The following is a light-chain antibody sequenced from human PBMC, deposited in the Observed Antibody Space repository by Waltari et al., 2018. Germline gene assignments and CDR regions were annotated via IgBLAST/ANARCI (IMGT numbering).Light chain of an antibody. Sequence: EIVLTQSPGTLSLSPGERATLSCRASQGVNSDNLAWYQQRPGQAPRLLIYEVYRRASGIPDRFSGSGSGTHFTLTIFSLEPEDFAVYYCQDYGSSRTFGQGTKVEFK. CDR1: QGVNSDN. V-gene: IGKV3-20*01. CDR2: EVY. J-gene: IGKJ1*01. CDR3: QDYGSSRT.